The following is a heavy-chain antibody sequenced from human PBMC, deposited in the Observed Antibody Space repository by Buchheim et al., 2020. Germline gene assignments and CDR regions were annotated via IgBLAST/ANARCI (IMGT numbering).Heavy chain of an antibody. J-gene: IGHJ4*02. Sequence: EVQLVESGGNLVQPGGSLRLSCAASGFTFSNHDMHWVRQAPGKGLEWISYISNSAATIHYAYSVKGRFTISRDNAKNSLYLQLYSLRAEDTAVYYCASPTGWYRGFDYWGQGTL. CDR3: ASPTGWYRGFDY. D-gene: IGHD6-19*01. CDR1: GFTFSNHD. CDR2: ISNSAATI. V-gene: IGHV3-48*03.